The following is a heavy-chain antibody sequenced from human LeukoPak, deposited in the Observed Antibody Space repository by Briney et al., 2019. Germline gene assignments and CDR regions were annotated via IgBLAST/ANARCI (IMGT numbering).Heavy chain of an antibody. V-gene: IGHV3-21*01. CDR1: GFTFSSYS. CDR2: ISSSSSYI. J-gene: IGHJ4*02. CDR3: ARDTPGIAAAIDY. Sequence: PGGSLRLSCAASGFTFSSYSMTWVRQAPGKGLEWVSSISSSSSYIYYADSVKGRFTISRDNAKNSLYLQMNSLRAEDTAVYYCARDTPGIAAAIDYWGQGTLVTVSS. D-gene: IGHD6-13*01.